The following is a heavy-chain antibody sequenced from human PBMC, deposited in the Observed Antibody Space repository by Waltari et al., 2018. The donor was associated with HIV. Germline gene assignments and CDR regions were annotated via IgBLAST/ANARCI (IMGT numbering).Heavy chain of an antibody. CDR3: ARLLEVGAMEYFQH. CDR2: IYYSGST. J-gene: IGHJ1*01. V-gene: IGHV4-39*01. D-gene: IGHD1-26*01. Sequence: QLQLQESGPGLVKPSETLSLTCTVSGGSISSSSYYWGWIRQPPGKGLEWIGSIYYSGSTYYNPSLKSRVTISVDTSKNQFSLKLSSVTAADTAVYYCARLLEVGAMEYFQHWGQGTLVTVSS. CDR1: GGSISSSSYY.